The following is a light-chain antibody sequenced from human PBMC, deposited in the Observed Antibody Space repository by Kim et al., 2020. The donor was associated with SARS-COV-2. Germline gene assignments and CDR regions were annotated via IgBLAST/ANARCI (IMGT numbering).Light chain of an antibody. CDR3: QQYSSYPWT. Sequence: DIQMTRSPSTLSASVGDRVTITCRASQSISTWLAWYQQKPGKAPKLLIYKASSLESGVPSRFSGSGSGTDFTLTVSSLQPDDFATYYCQQYSSYPWTFGQGTKVDIK. CDR1: QSISTW. V-gene: IGKV1-5*03. CDR2: KAS. J-gene: IGKJ1*01.